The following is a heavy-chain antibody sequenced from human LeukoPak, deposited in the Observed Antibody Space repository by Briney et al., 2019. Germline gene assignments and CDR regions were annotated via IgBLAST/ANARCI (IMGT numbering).Heavy chain of an antibody. CDR3: ASYSSSWYRGYYFDY. CDR2: IYYSGST. V-gene: IGHV4-59*01. Sequence: SETLSLTWTVSGGSISSYYWSWIRQPPGKGLEWIGYIYYSGSTNYNPSLKSRVTISVDTSKNQFSLKLSSVTAADTAVYYCASYSSSWYRGYYFDYWGQGTLVTVSS. J-gene: IGHJ4*02. D-gene: IGHD6-13*01. CDR1: GGSISSYY.